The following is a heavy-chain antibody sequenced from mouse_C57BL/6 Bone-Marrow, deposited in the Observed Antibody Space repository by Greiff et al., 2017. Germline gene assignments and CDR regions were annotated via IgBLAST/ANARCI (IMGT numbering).Heavy chain of an antibody. CDR2: IYPGDGDT. J-gene: IGHJ3*01. CDR3: ARTGGYYYGWGFAY. Sequence: VQLQQSGAELVKPGASVKISCKASGYAFSSYWMNWVKQRPGKGLEWIGQIYPGDGDTNYNGKFKGKATLTADKSSSTAYMQLSSLTSEDSAVYLCARTGGYYYGWGFAYWGQGTLVTVAA. CDR1: GYAFSSYW. D-gene: IGHD1-1*01. V-gene: IGHV1-80*01.